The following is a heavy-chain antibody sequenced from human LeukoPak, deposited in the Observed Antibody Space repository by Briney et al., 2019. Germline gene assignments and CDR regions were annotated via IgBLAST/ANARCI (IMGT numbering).Heavy chain of an antibody. CDR2: IRYDGSNK. V-gene: IGHV3-30*02. J-gene: IGHJ3*01. D-gene: IGHD3/OR15-3a*01. CDR3: ANSGLAPS. Sequence: GGSLRLSCGASGFTFSNYGMLWVRQAPGKGLEWVAFIRYDGSNKYYADSVKGRFTISRDNSKNTLYLQMNSLRAEDTAVYYCANSGLAPSWGQGTMVTVSS. CDR1: GFTFSNYG.